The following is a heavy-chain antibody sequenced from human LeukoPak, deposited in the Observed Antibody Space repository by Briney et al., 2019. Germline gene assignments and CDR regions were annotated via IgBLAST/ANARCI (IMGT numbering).Heavy chain of an antibody. D-gene: IGHD3-10*01. Sequence: PGGSLRLSCAASGFTFSSYWMHWVRHAPGKGLVWVSRINSDGSSTSYADSVKGRFTISRDNAKNTVYLQMNSLRAEDTAVYYCVRDCITLGLSGGFDFWGRGILVTVSS. CDR3: VRDCITLGLSGGFDF. CDR1: GFTFSSYW. V-gene: IGHV3-74*01. J-gene: IGHJ2*01. CDR2: INSDGSST.